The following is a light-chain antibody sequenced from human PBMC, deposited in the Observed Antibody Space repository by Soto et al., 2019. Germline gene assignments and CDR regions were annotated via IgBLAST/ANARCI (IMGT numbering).Light chain of an antibody. J-gene: IGLJ1*01. CDR3: QSYDSSLSGSGV. V-gene: IGLV1-40*01. Sequence: QSVLTQPPSVSGAPGQRVTISCTGSSSNIGAGYDVHWYQQLPGTAPKLLIYGNSNRPSGVPDRFSGSKSGTSASQAITGLQAEDEADYYCQSYDSSLSGSGVFGTGTKVTVL. CDR1: SSNIGAGYD. CDR2: GNS.